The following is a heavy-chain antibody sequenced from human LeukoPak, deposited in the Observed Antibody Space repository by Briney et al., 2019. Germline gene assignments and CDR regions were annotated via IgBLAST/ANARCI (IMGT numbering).Heavy chain of an antibody. CDR2: IYYSGST. D-gene: IGHD3-22*01. Sequence: SETLSLTCTVSGGSISSSSYYWGWIRQPPGKGLEWIGSIYYSGSTYYNPSLKSRVTISVDTSKNQFSLKLSSVTAADTAVYYCARGGSTDYDSSGPFDYWGQGTLVTVSS. V-gene: IGHV4-39*07. J-gene: IGHJ4*02. CDR1: GGSISSSSYY. CDR3: ARGGSTDYDSSGPFDY.